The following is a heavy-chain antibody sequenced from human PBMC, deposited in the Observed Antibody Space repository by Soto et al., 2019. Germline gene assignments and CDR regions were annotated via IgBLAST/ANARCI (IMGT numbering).Heavy chain of an antibody. CDR2: ISAYNGNT. CDR1: GYTFTSYG. Sequence: GASVKVSCKASGYTFTSYGISWVRQAPGQGLEWMGWISAYNGNTNYAQKLQGRVTMTTDTSTSTAYMELRSMRSDDTAVYYCARSIAVAGSLGKWFDPWGQGTLGTVSS. V-gene: IGHV1-18*04. J-gene: IGHJ5*02. CDR3: ARSIAVAGSLGKWFDP. D-gene: IGHD6-19*01.